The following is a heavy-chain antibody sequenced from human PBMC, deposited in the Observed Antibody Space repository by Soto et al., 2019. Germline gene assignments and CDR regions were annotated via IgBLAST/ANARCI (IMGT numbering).Heavy chain of an antibody. V-gene: IGHV1-18*01. J-gene: IGHJ6*02. Sequence: ASVKLSCKASGYTFTNYEMNWVRQAPGQGLEWMGWISTYTGNTNYAQKLQGRVTMTTDTSTSTAYMELRSLRSDDTAVYYCARGYYYGSGRPTPGGMDVWGQGTTVTVSS. CDR2: ISTYTGNT. CDR1: GYTFTNYE. D-gene: IGHD3-10*01. CDR3: ARGYYYGSGRPTPGGMDV.